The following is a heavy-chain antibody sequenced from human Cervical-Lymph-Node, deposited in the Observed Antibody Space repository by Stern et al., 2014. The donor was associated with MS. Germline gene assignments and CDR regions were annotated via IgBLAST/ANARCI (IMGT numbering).Heavy chain of an antibody. CDR1: GDTFTDYA. CDR2: ITPIFGSA. CDR3: AREVGSLAMDV. V-gene: IGHV1-69*06. D-gene: IGHD1-1*01. Sequence: VQLVQSGADVKKPGSSVKVSCKASGDTFTDYAISWVRQAPGQGPEWMGGITPIFGSADYAQKFQGRLTITADRSTSTAYMDLSSLTSEDTAVYYCAREVGSLAMDVWGQGTTVIVSS. J-gene: IGHJ6*01.